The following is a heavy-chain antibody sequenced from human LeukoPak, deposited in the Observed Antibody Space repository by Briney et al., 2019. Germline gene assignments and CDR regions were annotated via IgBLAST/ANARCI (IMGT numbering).Heavy chain of an antibody. J-gene: IGHJ5*02. CDR2: IWYDGSNK. V-gene: IGHV3-33*01. CDR1: GFTFSSYG. CDR3: ARTRGGGPRTRVVPAAYNWFDP. Sequence: GGSLRLSCAASGFTFSSYGMHWVRQAPGKGLEWVAVIWYDGSNKYYADSVKGRFTISRDNSKNTLYLQMNSLRAEDTAVYYCARTRGGGPRTRVVPAAYNWFDPWGQGTLVTVSS. D-gene: IGHD2-2*01.